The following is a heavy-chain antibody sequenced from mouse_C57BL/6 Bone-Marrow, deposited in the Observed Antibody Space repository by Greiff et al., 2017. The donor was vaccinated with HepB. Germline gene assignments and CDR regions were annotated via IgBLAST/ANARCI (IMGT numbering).Heavy chain of an antibody. CDR2: ISGGGGNT. CDR3: ARRYYYGSSSYYFDY. Sequence: EVQVVESGGGLVKPGGSLKLSCAASGFTFSSYTMSWVRQTPEKRLEWVATISGGGGNTYYPDSVKGRFTISRDNAKNTLYLQMSSLRSEDTALYYCARRYYYGSSSYYFDYWGQGTTLTVSS. V-gene: IGHV5-9*01. CDR1: GFTFSSYT. D-gene: IGHD1-1*01. J-gene: IGHJ2*01.